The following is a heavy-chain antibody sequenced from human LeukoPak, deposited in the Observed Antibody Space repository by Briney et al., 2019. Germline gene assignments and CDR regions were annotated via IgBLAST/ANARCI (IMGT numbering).Heavy chain of an antibody. V-gene: IGHV4-61*02. D-gene: IGHD4-17*01. J-gene: IGHJ5*02. Sequence: SQTLSLTCTVSGGSITIGSYYWSWIRQPAGKGLEWIGRVYTSGTTNYNPSLESRVTISVDTANNQFSLKLTSVTAADTAVYSCARQDDQDHGHPNWFDPWGQGTLVTVSS. CDR1: GGSITIGSYY. CDR2: VYTSGTT. CDR3: ARQDDQDHGHPNWFDP.